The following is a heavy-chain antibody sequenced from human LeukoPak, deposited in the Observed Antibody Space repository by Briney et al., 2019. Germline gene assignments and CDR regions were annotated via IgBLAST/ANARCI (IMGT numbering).Heavy chain of an antibody. Sequence: SETLSLTCTVSGGSFSSGGYYWSWIRQPPGKGLEWIGEINHSGSTNYNPSLKSRVTISVDTSKDQFSLKLSSVTAADTAVYYCARGGYYGSGSYRTPFDYWGQGTLVTVSS. J-gene: IGHJ4*02. D-gene: IGHD3-10*01. V-gene: IGHV4-34*01. CDR3: ARGGYYGSGSYRTPFDY. CDR2: INHSGST. CDR1: GGSFSSGGYY.